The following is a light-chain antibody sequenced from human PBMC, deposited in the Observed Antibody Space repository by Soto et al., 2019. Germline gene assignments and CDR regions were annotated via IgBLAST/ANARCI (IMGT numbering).Light chain of an antibody. V-gene: IGKV3-20*01. CDR2: GAS. J-gene: IGKJ1*01. CDR1: QSVWSGY. CDR3: EPSDDSMT. Sequence: GLKHSPGTVSLSPGESATISGRASQSVWSGYLAWYQQKPGQAPRLLIYGASTRATGIPDRFSGSGSGTDFTLTISRLEPDDFAVYHCEPSDDSMTFGQGSMVDI.